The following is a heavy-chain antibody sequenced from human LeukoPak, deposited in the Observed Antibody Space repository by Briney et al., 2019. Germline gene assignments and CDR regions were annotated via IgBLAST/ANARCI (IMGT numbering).Heavy chain of an antibody. Sequence: TSETLFLACTISGVSISSYYWSWIRQPPGKGLEWIGYISDTGNTNYNPSLKSRVTMSVDTSKDQFSLKLSSVTAADTAVYSCARGVTMVQGYYYYMDVWGKGTTVTVSS. CDR3: ARGVTMVQGYYYYMDV. CDR2: ISDTGNT. V-gene: IGHV4-59*01. D-gene: IGHD3-10*01. J-gene: IGHJ6*03. CDR1: GVSISSYY.